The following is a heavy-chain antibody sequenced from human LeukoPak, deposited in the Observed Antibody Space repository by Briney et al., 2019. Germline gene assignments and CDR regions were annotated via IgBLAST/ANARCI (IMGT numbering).Heavy chain of an antibody. CDR3: AKARSSQTFYYYGMDV. J-gene: IGHJ6*02. V-gene: IGHV3-9*01. Sequence: GGSLRLSCAASEFTFDDCAMHWVRQAPGKGLEWVSGMSWNSGTIGYADSVKGRFTISRDNAKNSLYLQMNSLRPEDTALYYCAKARSSQTFYYYGMDVWGQGTTVTVSS. D-gene: IGHD3-10*01. CDR1: EFTFDDCA. CDR2: MSWNSGTI.